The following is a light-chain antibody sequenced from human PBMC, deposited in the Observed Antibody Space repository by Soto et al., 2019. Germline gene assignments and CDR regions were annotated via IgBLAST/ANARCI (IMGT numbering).Light chain of an antibody. V-gene: IGLV1-47*01. CDR2: RND. Sequence: QSVLTQPPSASGTPWQRVTISWSGSNSNIGSNYVYWYQQLPGTAPKLLIYRNDRRPSGVPDRFSVSKSGTSASLVIRGLRSEDEADYYCAAWDDNLSVYYVFGTGTKATVL. CDR3: AAWDDNLSVYYV. J-gene: IGLJ1*01. CDR1: NSNIGSNY.